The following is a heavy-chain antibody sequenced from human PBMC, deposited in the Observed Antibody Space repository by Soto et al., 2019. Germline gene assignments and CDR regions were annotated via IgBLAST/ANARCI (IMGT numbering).Heavy chain of an antibody. D-gene: IGHD4-17*01. CDR3: AREGYGDYGVQGV. CDR1: GGTFSSYT. V-gene: IGHV1-69*04. J-gene: IGHJ4*02. CDR2: IIPILGIA. Sequence: ASVKVSCKASGGTFSSYTISWVRQAPGQGLEWMGRIIPILGIANYAQKFQGRVTITADKSTSTAYMELSSLRSEDTAVYYCAREGYGDYGVQGVWGQGTLVTVSS.